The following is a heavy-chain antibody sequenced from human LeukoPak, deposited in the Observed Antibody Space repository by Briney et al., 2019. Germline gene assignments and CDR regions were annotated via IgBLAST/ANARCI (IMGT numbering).Heavy chain of an antibody. CDR2: IYYSGST. Sequence: PSETLSLTYTVSGGSISSYYWSWIRQPPGKGLEWIGYIYYSGSTNYNPSLKSRVTISVDTSKNQFSLKLSSVTAADTAVYYCARGRGSGRTANYGMDVWGQGTTVTVSS. V-gene: IGHV4-59*01. D-gene: IGHD3-10*01. J-gene: IGHJ6*02. CDR1: GGSISSYY. CDR3: ARGRGSGRTANYGMDV.